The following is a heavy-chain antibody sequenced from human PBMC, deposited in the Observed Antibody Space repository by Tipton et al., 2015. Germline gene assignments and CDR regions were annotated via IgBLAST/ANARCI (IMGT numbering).Heavy chain of an antibody. Sequence: SLRLSCAAPGFTFNSYDMGWVRQAPGKGLEWVSSITGSGARSYYADSVKGRFTISRDNAKSSLYLQLNSLRPEDTAVYYCARGWEHDNGDHFDYWGHGILVTVSS. V-gene: IGHV3-23*01. D-gene: IGHD4-17*01. J-gene: IGHJ4*01. CDR1: GFTFNSYD. CDR3: ARGWEHDNGDHFDY. CDR2: ITGSGARS.